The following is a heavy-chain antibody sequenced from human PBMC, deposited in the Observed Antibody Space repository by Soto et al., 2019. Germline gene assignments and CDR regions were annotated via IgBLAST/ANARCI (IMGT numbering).Heavy chain of an antibody. CDR3: AQFPYSGGPAY. CDR1: GFSLSTSGVS. Sequence: QITLKEAGPPLVNPTQTLTLTCTFSGFSLSTSGVSVGWIRQPPGKALQWLALIYWDDDKRYSPSLKSRLTITKDTSKSQVILTLTNMDRVDAATYYCAQFPYSGGPAYWGQGALVAVSS. J-gene: IGHJ4*02. D-gene: IGHD1-26*01. V-gene: IGHV2-5*02. CDR2: IYWDDDK.